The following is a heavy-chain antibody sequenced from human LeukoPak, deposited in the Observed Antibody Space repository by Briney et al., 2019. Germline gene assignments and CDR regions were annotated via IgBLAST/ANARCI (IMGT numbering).Heavy chain of an antibody. CDR1: GGSISSYY. CDR3: ARGPHYDFWSGYAAYYFDY. CDR2: IYTSGST. V-gene: IGHV4-4*07. J-gene: IGHJ4*02. D-gene: IGHD3-3*01. Sequence: SETLSLTCTVSGGSISSYYWSWIRQPVGKGLEWIGRIYTSGSTNYNPSLKSRVTMSVDTSKNQFSLKLSSVTAADTAVYYCARGPHYDFWSGYAAYYFDYWGQGTLVTVSS.